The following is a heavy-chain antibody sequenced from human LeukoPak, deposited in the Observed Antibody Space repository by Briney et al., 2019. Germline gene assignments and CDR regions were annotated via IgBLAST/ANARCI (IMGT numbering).Heavy chain of an antibody. J-gene: IGHJ4*02. V-gene: IGHV3-49*04. CDR3: TRDPDYVWGSYRAY. D-gene: IGHD3-16*01. CDR2: IRSKAYGGTT. Sequence: GGSLRLSCTASGFTFSSYGMHWVRQAPGKGLEWVGFIRSKAYGGTTEYAASVKGRFTISRDDSKSIAYLQMNSLKTEDTAVYYCTRDPDYVWGSYRAYWGQGTLVTVSS. CDR1: GFTFSSYG.